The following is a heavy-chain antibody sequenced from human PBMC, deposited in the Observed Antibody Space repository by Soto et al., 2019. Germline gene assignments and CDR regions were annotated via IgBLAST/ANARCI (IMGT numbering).Heavy chain of an antibody. CDR2: IIPIFGTA. V-gene: IGHV1-69*06. Sequence: SVKVSCKASGYTFTGYYMHWVRQAPGQGLEWMGGIIPIFGTANYAQKFQGRVTITADKSTSTAYMELSSLRSDDTAVYYCARDSFFSSWERSDYYGMAVCAQGSTVIVS. CDR1: GYTFTGYY. D-gene: IGHD6-13*01. CDR3: ARDSFFSSWERSDYYGMAV. J-gene: IGHJ6*02.